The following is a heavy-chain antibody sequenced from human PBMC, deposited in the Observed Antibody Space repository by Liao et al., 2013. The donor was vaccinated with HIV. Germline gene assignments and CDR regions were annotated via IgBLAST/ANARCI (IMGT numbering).Heavy chain of an antibody. Sequence: QVQLQESGPGLVKPLETLSLTCTVSGDSISTYSWSWIRQPPGKGLEWIGFFYHSGSTSYYPSLKSRVTISIDRPKNQFSLRLSSVTAADTAVYYCATSGYSSDAFDIWGQGTMVTVSS. J-gene: IGHJ3*02. CDR2: FYHSGST. D-gene: IGHD3-22*01. CDR1: GDSISTYS. V-gene: IGHV4-59*04. CDR3: ATSGYSSDAFDI.